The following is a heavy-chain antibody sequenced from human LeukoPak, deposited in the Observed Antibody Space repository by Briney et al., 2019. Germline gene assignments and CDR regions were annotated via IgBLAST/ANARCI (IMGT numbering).Heavy chain of an antibody. J-gene: IGHJ5*02. V-gene: IGHV1-18*01. CDR2: ISVYNGNT. D-gene: IGHD6-6*01. Sequence: VATVKVSCKASAYTFSSYGISWGRQAPGQGLEWMGWISVYNGNTNYTQKLQGRVTMTTDTSTTTDYMELRSLRSDDTAVYYCARTSIAARDPEFDPWGQGTLVTVSS. CDR3: ARTSIAARDPEFDP. CDR1: AYTFSSYG.